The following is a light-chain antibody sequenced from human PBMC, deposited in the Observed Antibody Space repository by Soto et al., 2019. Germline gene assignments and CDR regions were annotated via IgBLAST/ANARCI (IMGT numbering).Light chain of an antibody. Sequence: QSALTQPASVSGSPGQSITISCTGTISDVGSYNYVSWYQQHPGKAPKVIIYDVSNRPSGVSNRFSGSKSGNTASLTISGLQAEDEADYYCSSYTRSSTLVFGGGTKLTVL. V-gene: IGLV2-14*03. CDR2: DVS. J-gene: IGLJ2*01. CDR1: ISDVGSYNY. CDR3: SSYTRSSTLV.